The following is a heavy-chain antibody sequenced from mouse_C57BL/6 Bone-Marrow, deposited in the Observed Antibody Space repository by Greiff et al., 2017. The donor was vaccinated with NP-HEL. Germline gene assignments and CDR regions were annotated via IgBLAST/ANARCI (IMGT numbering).Heavy chain of an antibody. CDR1: GYTFTSYW. CDR3: ARYEGPAWFAY. J-gene: IGHJ3*01. D-gene: IGHD2-12*01. V-gene: IGHV1-50*01. Sequence: QVQLQQPGAELVKPGASVKLSCKASGYTFTSYWMQWVKQRPGQGLEWIGEIDPSDSYTNYNQKFKGKATLTVDTSSSTAYMQLSSLTSEDSAVYYGARYEGPAWFAYWGQGTLVTVSA. CDR2: IDPSDSYT.